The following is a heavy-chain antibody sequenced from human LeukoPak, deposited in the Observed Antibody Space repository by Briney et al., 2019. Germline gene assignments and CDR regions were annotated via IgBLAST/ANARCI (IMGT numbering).Heavy chain of an antibody. CDR3: ARDLGPYNQDY. Sequence: GASVKVYCKASGYTFTSYYMHWVRQAPGQGLEWMGIINPSGGSTSYAQKFQGRVTMTRDTSTSTVYMELSSLRSEDTAVYYCARDLGPYNQDYWGQGTLVTVSS. V-gene: IGHV1-46*01. CDR2: INPSGGST. CDR1: GYTFTSYY. D-gene: IGHD1-14*01. J-gene: IGHJ4*02.